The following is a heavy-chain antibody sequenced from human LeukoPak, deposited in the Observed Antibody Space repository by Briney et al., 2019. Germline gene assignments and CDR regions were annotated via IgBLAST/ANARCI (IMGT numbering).Heavy chain of an antibody. Sequence: PGGSLRLSCAASGFTVSSNYMSWVRQAPGKGLEWVSVIYSGGSTYYADSVKGRFNISRDNSKNALYLQMNSLRAEDTAVYYCAGDRGGWAFDYWGQGTLVTVSS. J-gene: IGHJ4*02. CDR2: IYSGGST. CDR1: GFTVSSNY. CDR3: AGDRGGWAFDY. V-gene: IGHV3-66*01. D-gene: IGHD6-19*01.